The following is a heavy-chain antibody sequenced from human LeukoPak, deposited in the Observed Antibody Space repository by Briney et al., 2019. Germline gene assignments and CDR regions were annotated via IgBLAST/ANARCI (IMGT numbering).Heavy chain of an antibody. D-gene: IGHD3-10*01. CDR2: ISSSGSTI. CDR1: GFTFSDYY. J-gene: IGHJ3*02. CDR3: AKVGIWFGPPITFDI. V-gene: IGHV3-11*01. Sequence: GGSLRLSCAASGFTFSDYYMSWIRQAPGKGLEWVSYISSSGSTIYYADSVKGQFTISRDNAKNSLYLQMNSLRAEDTAVYYCAKVGIWFGPPITFDIWGQGTMVTVSS.